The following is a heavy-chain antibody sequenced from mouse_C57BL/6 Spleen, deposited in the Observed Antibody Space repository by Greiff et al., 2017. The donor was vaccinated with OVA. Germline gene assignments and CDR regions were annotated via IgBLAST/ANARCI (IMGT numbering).Heavy chain of an antibody. V-gene: IGHV5-17*01. D-gene: IGHD2-1*01. CDR2: ISSGSSTI. CDR1: GFTFSDYG. CDR3: ARPIYYGNLYYAMDY. J-gene: IGHJ4*01. Sequence: EVQRVESGGGLVKPGGSLKLSCAASGFTFSDYGMHWVRQAPEKGLEWVAYISSGSSTIYYADTVKGRFTISRDNAKNTLFLQMTSLRSEDTAMYYCARPIYYGNLYYAMDYWGQGTSVTVSS.